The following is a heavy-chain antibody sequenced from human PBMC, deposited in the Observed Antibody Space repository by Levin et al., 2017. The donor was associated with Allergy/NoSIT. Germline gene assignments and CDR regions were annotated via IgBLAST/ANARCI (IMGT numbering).Heavy chain of an antibody. CDR1: GYTFTSYG. CDR2: ISAYNGNT. V-gene: IGHV1-18*01. Sequence: ASVKVSCKASGYTFTSYGISWVRQAPGQGLEWMGWISAYNGNTNYAQKLQGRVTMTTDTSTSTAYMELKSLRSDDTAVYYCARGISLLSTGVWYFDYWGQGTLVTVSS. J-gene: IGHJ4*02. D-gene: IGHD6-13*01. CDR3: ARGISLLSTGVWYFDY.